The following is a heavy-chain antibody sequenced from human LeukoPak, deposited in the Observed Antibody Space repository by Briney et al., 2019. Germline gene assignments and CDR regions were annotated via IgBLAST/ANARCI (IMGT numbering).Heavy chain of an antibody. Sequence: PSETLSLTCTVSGGSISSGGYYWSWIRQHPGKGLEWIGYIYYSGSTYYNPSLKSRVTISVDTSKNQFSLKLSSVTAADTAVYYCARGGPYYYDSSGYPPDYWGQRTLVTVSS. V-gene: IGHV4-31*03. CDR1: GGSISSGGYY. D-gene: IGHD3-22*01. J-gene: IGHJ4*02. CDR2: IYYSGST. CDR3: ARGGPYYYDSSGYPPDY.